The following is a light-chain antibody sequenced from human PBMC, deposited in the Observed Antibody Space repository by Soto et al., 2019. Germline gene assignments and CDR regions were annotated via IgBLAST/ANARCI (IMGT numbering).Light chain of an antibody. CDR3: QQFSRHTLN. CDR2: GAS. V-gene: IGKV3-20*01. Sequence: SQSVSNNFLAWFQQKPGQAPRLLIFGASTRATGFPARFSGSGSGTEFTLTICRLEPEDFAVYYCQQFSRHTLNFGGVCKVDIK. J-gene: IGKJ4*01. CDR1: QSVSNNF.